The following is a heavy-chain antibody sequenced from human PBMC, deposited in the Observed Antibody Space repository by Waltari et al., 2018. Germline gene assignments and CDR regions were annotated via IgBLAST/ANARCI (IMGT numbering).Heavy chain of an antibody. Sequence: EVQLVESGGGLVKPGGSLRLSCAASGFTFSSYSMNWVRQAPGKGLEWVSSISSSSSYIYYADSVKGRFTISRDNAKNSLYLQMNSLRAEDTAVYYCAGGGYSSSSSYGYWGQGTLVTVSS. CDR2: ISSSSSYI. CDR1: GFTFSSYS. V-gene: IGHV3-21*01. CDR3: AGGGYSSSSSYGY. J-gene: IGHJ4*02. D-gene: IGHD6-6*01.